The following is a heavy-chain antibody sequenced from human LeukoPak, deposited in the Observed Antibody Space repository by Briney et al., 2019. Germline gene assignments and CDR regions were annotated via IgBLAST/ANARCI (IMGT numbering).Heavy chain of an antibody. Sequence: PEGHLHLYCAAYGFTFNNYGMHCVRQAPGHGLERLAFIRYDGSNTYYADSVKGRFTLSRYDSKNTLYLKMNSLRGDDTAVYYCAKDGTSYYYIYYWGQGTLVTVSS. CDR1: GFTFNNYG. CDR3: AKDGTSYYYIYY. J-gene: IGHJ4*02. D-gene: IGHD2/OR15-2a*01. V-gene: IGHV3-30*02. CDR2: IRYDGSNT.